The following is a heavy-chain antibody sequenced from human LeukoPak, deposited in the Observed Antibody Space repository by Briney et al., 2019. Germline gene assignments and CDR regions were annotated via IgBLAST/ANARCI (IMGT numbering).Heavy chain of an antibody. CDR3: TREDKSSWHPLDY. J-gene: IGHJ4*02. CDR2: ISSSGSTK. D-gene: IGHD6-13*01. V-gene: IGHV3-48*04. CDR1: GFTFSYYW. Sequence: GGSLRLSCAASGFTFSYYWMSWVRQAPGKGLEGVSYISSSGSTKYYADSVKGRFTISRDNAKNSLYLQMNSLRAEDTAVYSSTREDKSSWHPLDYWGQGTLVTVSS.